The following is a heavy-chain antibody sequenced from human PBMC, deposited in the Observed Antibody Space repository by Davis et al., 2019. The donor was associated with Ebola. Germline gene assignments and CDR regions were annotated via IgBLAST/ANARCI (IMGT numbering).Heavy chain of an antibody. CDR2: INPHNGNT. J-gene: IGHJ4*02. CDR3: ARGAGITMIVVDQNLGD. CDR1: GYTFTNYG. Sequence: AASVKVSCKASGYTFTNYGITWVRQAPGQGLEWMGWINPHNGNTNYAQNVQGRVTMTTDTSTSTAYMEVGSLRSDDTAVYYCARGAGITMIVVDQNLGDWGQGTLVTVSS. V-gene: IGHV1-18*04. D-gene: IGHD3-22*01.